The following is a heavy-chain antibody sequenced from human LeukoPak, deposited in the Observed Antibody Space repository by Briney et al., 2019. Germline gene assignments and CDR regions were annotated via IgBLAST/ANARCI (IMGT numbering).Heavy chain of an antibody. V-gene: IGHV4-39*07. CDR1: GGSISSSSYY. CDR3: ARDRPRLRRYSYGYYYYMDV. Sequence: SETLSLTCTVSGGSISSSSYYWGWIRQPPGKGLEWIGSIYYSGSTYYSPSLKSRVTISVDTSKNQFSLKLSSVTAADTAVYYCARDRPRLRRYSYGYYYYMDVWGKGTTVTVSS. J-gene: IGHJ6*03. D-gene: IGHD5-18*01. CDR2: IYYSGST.